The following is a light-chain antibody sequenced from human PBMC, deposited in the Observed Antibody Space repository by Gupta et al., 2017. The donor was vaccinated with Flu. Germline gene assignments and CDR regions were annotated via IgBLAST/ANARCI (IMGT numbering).Light chain of an antibody. Sequence: SLGERATINCKSSQSVLYNSNSKNYLAWYQQKPGQPPKVIIYWASTRESGVPDRFSGSGSGTEFTLTISSLQAEDVAIYYCQQYDSIPLTFGGGTQVEIK. J-gene: IGKJ4*01. V-gene: IGKV4-1*01. CDR3: QQYDSIPLT. CDR2: WAS. CDR1: QSVLYNSNSKNY.